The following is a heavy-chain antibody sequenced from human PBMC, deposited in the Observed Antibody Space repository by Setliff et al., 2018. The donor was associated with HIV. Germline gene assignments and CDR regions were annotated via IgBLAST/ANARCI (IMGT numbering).Heavy chain of an antibody. CDR3: ARIDSGWSVGWFDP. V-gene: IGHV4-38-2*02. CDR1: GSSISSNYY. CDR2: IDASANT. D-gene: IGHD6-13*01. J-gene: IGHJ5*02. Sequence: SETLSLTCTVSGSSISSNYYWAWIRQAPGKGLEWIGCIDASANTYYIPSLKSRATISIDTSKNQLSLKLRSVTAADTAVYYCARIDSGWSVGWFDPWGQGTLVTVS.